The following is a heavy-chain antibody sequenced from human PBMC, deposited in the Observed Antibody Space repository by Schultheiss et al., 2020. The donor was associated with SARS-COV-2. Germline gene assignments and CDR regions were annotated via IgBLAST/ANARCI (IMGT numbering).Heavy chain of an antibody. CDR2: IHPNSGGT. V-gene: IGHV1-2*02. D-gene: IGHD3-3*01. J-gene: IGHJ4*02. Sequence: ASVKVSCKASGYTFTAYYLHWVRQAPGQGPEWMGWIHPNSGGTNYAPKFQGRVTMTRDSSISTVYMELSNLRSDDTAVYYCARGVILSGHYMWDYWGQGTLVTVSS. CDR1: GYTFTAYY. CDR3: ARGVILSGHYMWDY.